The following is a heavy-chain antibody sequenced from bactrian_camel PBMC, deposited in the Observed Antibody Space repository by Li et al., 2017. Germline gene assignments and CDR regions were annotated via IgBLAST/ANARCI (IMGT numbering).Heavy chain of an antibody. CDR2: IDSDGRT. V-gene: IGHV3S53*01. CDR1: GYTYSTYC. Sequence: HVQLVESGGGSVQAGGSLRLSCAASGYTYSTYCMGWFRQVPGNEREPLASIDSDGRTSVADSVKGRFTLSHDLAKRTVTLQMNSLKPEDTAIYYCAAGPNCDEKYVEWGQGTQVTVS. J-gene: IGHJ4*01. CDR3: AAGPNCDEKYVE. D-gene: IGHD3*01.